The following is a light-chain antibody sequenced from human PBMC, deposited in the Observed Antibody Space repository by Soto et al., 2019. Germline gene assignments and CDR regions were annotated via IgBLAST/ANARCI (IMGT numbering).Light chain of an antibody. Sequence: EVVLTQSPATLSLSPGERATLSCRASQSVGADLAWYQQKPGQAPRLIIYDASNRATGIPARFSGSGSGTGFTLIISSLEPEDFAVYYCQQRSNWLLTFGGGTKVDIK. CDR2: DAS. J-gene: IGKJ4*01. CDR1: QSVGAD. V-gene: IGKV3-11*01. CDR3: QQRSNWLLT.